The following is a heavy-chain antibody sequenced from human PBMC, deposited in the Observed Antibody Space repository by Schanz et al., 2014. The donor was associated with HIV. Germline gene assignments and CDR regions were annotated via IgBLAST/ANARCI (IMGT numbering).Heavy chain of an antibody. D-gene: IGHD5-18*01. J-gene: IGHJ6*02. CDR3: RGYRFYYGVDF. CDR2: IRSKAYGGTP. V-gene: IGHV3-49*05. Sequence: EVQLVESGGGLVKPGRSLRLSCTASGFTFSDYPMSWFRQAPGKGLEWVGFIRSKAYGGTPEYAASVTGRFTISRDDSKNSVYLQMNSLNIEDTAVYYCRGYRFYYGVDFWGQGTTVTVS. CDR1: GFTFSDYP.